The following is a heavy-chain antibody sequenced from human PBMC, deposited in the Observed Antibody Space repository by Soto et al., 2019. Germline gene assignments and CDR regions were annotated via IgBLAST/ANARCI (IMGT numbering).Heavy chain of an antibody. CDR2: MYSVDDE. CDR1: RFSLTTEGGG. J-gene: IGHJ4*02. CDR3: ARSRNIIKEDAQVGDFDY. Sequence: GPTLVNPTQTLTLTFTFSRFSLTTEGGGKGWVRQPPGEALEWLSLMYSVDDERYSPSLKTRLTITKYTSKNRVVLIMTNMDPVDSATYYCARSRNIIKEDAQVGDFDYWGQGNLVTVSS. V-gene: IGHV2-5*02. D-gene: IGHD3-10*01.